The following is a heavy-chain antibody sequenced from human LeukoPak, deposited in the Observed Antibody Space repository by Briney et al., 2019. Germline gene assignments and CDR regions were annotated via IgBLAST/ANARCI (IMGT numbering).Heavy chain of an antibody. V-gene: IGHV3-7*03. Sequence: GGSLRLSCAASGLTFTDFWMNWVRLAPGRGLEWLANIKPDGSERYYVDSVKGRFAISRDNAKNEVYLEMNSVRAEDTGVYYCSGRDSSRSPRAYWGHGTLVSVS. CDR1: GLTFTDFW. D-gene: IGHD2-2*01. J-gene: IGHJ4*01. CDR2: IKPDGSER. CDR3: SGRDSSRSPRAY.